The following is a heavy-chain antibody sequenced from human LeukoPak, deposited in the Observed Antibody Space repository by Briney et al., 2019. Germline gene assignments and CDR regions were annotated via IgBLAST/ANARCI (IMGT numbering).Heavy chain of an antibody. D-gene: IGHD3-3*01. V-gene: IGHV4-38-2*01. CDR3: ARNGGIPRFGVVKTPRGAFDI. CDR2: IYHSGST. CDR1: GYSISSGYY. Sequence: SETLSLTCAVSGYSISSGYYWGWIRQPPGKGLEWIGSIYHSGSTYYNPSLKSRVTISVDTSKSQFSLKLSSVTAADTAVYYCARNGGIPRFGVVKTPRGAFDIWGQGTMVAVSS. J-gene: IGHJ3*02.